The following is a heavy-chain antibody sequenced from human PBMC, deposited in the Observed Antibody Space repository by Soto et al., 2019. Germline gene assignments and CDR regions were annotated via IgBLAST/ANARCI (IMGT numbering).Heavy chain of an antibody. V-gene: IGHV3-30*03. Sequence: GGSLRLSCAASGFRFSSYGMHWVRQAPGKGLEWVAAISPDGSQKDYADSVRGRFTISRDNAKNSLYLQMNSLRAEDTAVYYRARFYYDSSGYLPSPYYYYYGMDVWGQGTTVTVSS. D-gene: IGHD3-22*01. CDR2: ISPDGSQK. J-gene: IGHJ6*02. CDR3: ARFYYDSSGYLPSPYYYYYGMDV. CDR1: GFRFSSYG.